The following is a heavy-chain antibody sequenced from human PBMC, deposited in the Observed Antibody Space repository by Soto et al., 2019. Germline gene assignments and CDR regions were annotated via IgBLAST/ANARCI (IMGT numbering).Heavy chain of an antibody. CDR2: ISWNSGGM. V-gene: IGHV3-9*01. J-gene: IGHJ3*02. CDR3: ARDQRGSIAAPGTDAFDI. CDR1: GFSFDDFA. D-gene: IGHD6-13*01. Sequence: EVQLVESGGGLVQPGRSLRLSCAASGFSFDDFAMHWVRQAPGKGLEWVSGISWNSGGMGYADSVKGRFTISRDNAKNSLYLQLNSLRAEDTALYYCARDQRGSIAAPGTDAFDIWGQGTMVTGSS.